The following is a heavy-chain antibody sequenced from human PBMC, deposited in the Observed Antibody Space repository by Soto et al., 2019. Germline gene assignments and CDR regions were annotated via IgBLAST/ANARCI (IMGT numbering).Heavy chain of an antibody. CDR2: ISGSGGST. D-gene: IGHD3-22*01. CDR3: AKDADYYDSSGYPTYFDY. V-gene: IGHV3-23*01. J-gene: IGHJ4*02. Sequence: GGSLRLSCAASGFTFSSYAMSWVRQAPGKGLEWVSAISGSGGSTYYADSVKGRFTISRDNSKNTLYLQMNSLRAEDTAVYYCAKDADYYDSSGYPTYFDYWGQGTLVTVSS. CDR1: GFTFSSYA.